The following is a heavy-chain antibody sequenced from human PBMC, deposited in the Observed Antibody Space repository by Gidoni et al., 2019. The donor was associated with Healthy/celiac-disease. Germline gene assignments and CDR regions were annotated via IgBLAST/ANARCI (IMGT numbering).Heavy chain of an antibody. CDR1: GGSISSSNW. V-gene: IGHV4-4*02. Sequence: QVQLQESGPGLVKPSGTLSLTCAVSGGSISSSNWWSWVRQPPGKGLEWIGEIYHSGSTNYNPSLKSRVTISVDKSKNQFSLKLSSVTAADTAVYYCARGVGYCSGGSCYRWFDPWGQGTLVTVSS. CDR2: IYHSGST. D-gene: IGHD2-15*01. CDR3: ARGVGYCSGGSCYRWFDP. J-gene: IGHJ5*02.